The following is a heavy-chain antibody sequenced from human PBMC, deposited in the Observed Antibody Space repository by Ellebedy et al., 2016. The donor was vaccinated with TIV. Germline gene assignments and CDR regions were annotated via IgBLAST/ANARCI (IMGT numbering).Heavy chain of an antibody. CDR2: ISWNSGSI. CDR1: GFTFDDYA. Sequence: SLKISCAASGFTFDDYAMHWVRQAPGKGLEWVSGISWNSGSIGYADSVKGRFTISRDNAKNSLYPQMNSLRAEDTALYYCAKDIHYGSGSYFAFDIWGQGTMVTVSS. CDR3: AKDIHYGSGSYFAFDI. J-gene: IGHJ3*02. D-gene: IGHD3-10*01. V-gene: IGHV3-9*01.